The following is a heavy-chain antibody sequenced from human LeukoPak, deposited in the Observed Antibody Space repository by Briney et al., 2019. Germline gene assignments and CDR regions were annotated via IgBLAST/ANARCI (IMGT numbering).Heavy chain of an antibody. Sequence: GGSLRLSCTASGLTFSDYWMTWVRQAPGKGLEWVANIKQDGSAKYYVDSVKGRFTISRDNAENSLYLQMDSLRVEDTATYYCARWRGSTSERSDYWGQGTLVTVSS. CDR2: IKQDGSAK. CDR3: ARWRGSTSERSDY. J-gene: IGHJ4*02. V-gene: IGHV3-7*01. CDR1: GLTFSDYW. D-gene: IGHD2-2*01.